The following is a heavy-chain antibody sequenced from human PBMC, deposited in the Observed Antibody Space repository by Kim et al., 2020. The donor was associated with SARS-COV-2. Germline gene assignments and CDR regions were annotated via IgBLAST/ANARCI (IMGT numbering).Heavy chain of an antibody. Sequence: GGSLRLSCAASGFTFSSYSMNWVRQAPGKGLEWVSYISRSSSTIYYADSVKGRFTISRDNAKNSLYLQMNSLRAEDTAVYYCARDRAVGWFVALDYWGQETLVTVSS. CDR3: ARDRAVGWFVALDY. V-gene: IGHV3-48*01. J-gene: IGHJ4*02. CDR2: ISRSSSTI. D-gene: IGHD3-10*01. CDR1: GFTFSSYS.